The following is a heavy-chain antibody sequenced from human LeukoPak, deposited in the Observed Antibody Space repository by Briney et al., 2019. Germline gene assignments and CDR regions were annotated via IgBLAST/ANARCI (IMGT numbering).Heavy chain of an antibody. J-gene: IGHJ5*02. Sequence: SETLSLTCTVSGGSISGYYWSWIQQPPGKGLEWIGYLYYSGSTNYNPSLKSRVTISVDTSKNQFSLKLSSVTAADTAVYYCARDEDSAYGSGSYLSWGQGTLVTVSS. V-gene: IGHV4-59*01. D-gene: IGHD3-10*01. CDR3: ARDEDSAYGSGSYLS. CDR1: GGSISGYY. CDR2: LYYSGST.